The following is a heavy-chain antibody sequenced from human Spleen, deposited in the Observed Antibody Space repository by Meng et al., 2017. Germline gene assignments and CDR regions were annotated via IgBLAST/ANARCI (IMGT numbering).Heavy chain of an antibody. CDR2: IKSKTDGGTT. CDR1: GFTFSNAW. CDR3: ASHYYGSGSLGIDY. Sequence: GESLKISCAASGFTFSNAWMSWVRQAPGKGLEWVGRIKSKTDGGTTDYAAPVKGRFTISRDDSKNTLYLQMNSLRAEDTALYYCASHYYGSGSLGIDYWGQGTLVTVSS. D-gene: IGHD3-10*01. V-gene: IGHV3-15*05. J-gene: IGHJ4*02.